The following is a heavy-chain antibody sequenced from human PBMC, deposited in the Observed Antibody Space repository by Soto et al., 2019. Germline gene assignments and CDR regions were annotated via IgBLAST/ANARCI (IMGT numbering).Heavy chain of an antibody. D-gene: IGHD6-19*01. Sequence: GGSLRLSCAASGFTFNSYVMSWVRQAPGRGLEWVSTISGSGSSTYYADSVKGRFTISRDNSKNTLYLQMDSLRAEDTAVYYCASSRGSGWNYYFDYWGQGTLVTVSS. CDR2: ISGSGSST. CDR1: GFTFNSYV. V-gene: IGHV3-23*01. J-gene: IGHJ4*02. CDR3: ASSRGSGWNYYFDY.